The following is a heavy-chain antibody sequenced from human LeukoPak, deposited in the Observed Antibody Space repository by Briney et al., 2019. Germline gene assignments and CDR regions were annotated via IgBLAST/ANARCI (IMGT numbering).Heavy chain of an antibody. V-gene: IGHV1-2*02. Sequence: GASVKVSCKASGYTFTDYYMHWVRQAPGQGLEWMGWIHPNSGGTNYAQKFQGRVTMTRDTSVNTAYMELNRLRSDDTAVYYCARGATYDFWSGAPASFDYWGQGTLVTVSS. CDR3: ARGATYDFWSGAPASFDY. CDR1: GYTFTDYY. J-gene: IGHJ4*02. D-gene: IGHD3-3*01. CDR2: IHPNSGGT.